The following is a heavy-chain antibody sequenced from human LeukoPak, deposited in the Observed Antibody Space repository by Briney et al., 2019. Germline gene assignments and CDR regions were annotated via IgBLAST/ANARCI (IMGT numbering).Heavy chain of an antibody. CDR1: GFTFSDYY. Sequence: GGSLRLSCAASGFTFSDYYMSWTRQAPGKGLEWVSYITGSGTTKYYADSVKSRFTISRDNTKNSLYLQMNNLRVEDTAVYYCARDSNGCPGCVWGQGTLVTVSS. D-gene: IGHD6-19*01. V-gene: IGHV3-11*01. J-gene: IGHJ4*02. CDR3: ARDSNGCPGCV. CDR2: ITGSGTTK.